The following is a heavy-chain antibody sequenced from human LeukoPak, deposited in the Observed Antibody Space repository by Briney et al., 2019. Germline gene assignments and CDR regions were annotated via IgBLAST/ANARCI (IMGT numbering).Heavy chain of an antibody. D-gene: IGHD5-18*01. CDR2: ISSGGGTI. V-gene: IGHV3-48*04. J-gene: IGHJ4*02. Sequence: GGSLRLSCAASGFTFSSYGLNWVRQAPGKGLEWVSYISSGGGTIYYADSVKGRFTISRDNAKNTLYLQMDSLRAEDTAVYYCARGPRYSFGSAFDYWGQGTLVTVS. CDR3: ARGPRYSFGSAFDY. CDR1: GFTFSSYG.